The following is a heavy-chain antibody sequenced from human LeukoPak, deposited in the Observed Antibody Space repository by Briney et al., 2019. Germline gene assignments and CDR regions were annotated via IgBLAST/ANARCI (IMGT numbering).Heavy chain of an antibody. CDR1: GFTFSSYA. CDR2: ISGSGGST. Sequence: GGSLRLSCAASGFTFSSYATSWVRQAPGKGLEWVSAISGSGGSTYYADSVKGRFTISRDNSKNTLYLQMNSLRAEDTAIYYCARGRGPRRELSLWVSGWFDPWGQGTLVTVSS. D-gene: IGHD3-16*02. V-gene: IGHV3-23*01. CDR3: ARGRGPRRELSLWVSGWFDP. J-gene: IGHJ5*02.